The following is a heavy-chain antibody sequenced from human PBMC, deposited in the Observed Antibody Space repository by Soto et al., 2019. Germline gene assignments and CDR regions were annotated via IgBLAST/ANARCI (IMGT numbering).Heavy chain of an antibody. D-gene: IGHD3-9*01. CDR3: AKDPSTHVAILTGYYLAGGVYFDY. CDR1: GFTFSSYA. Sequence: GGSLRLSCAASGFTFSSYAMSWVRQAPGKGLEWVSAISGSGGSTYYADSVKGRFTISRDNSKNTLYLQMNSLRAEDTAVYYCAKDPSTHVAILTGYYLAGGVYFDYWGQGTLVTVSS. V-gene: IGHV3-23*01. J-gene: IGHJ4*02. CDR2: ISGSGGST.